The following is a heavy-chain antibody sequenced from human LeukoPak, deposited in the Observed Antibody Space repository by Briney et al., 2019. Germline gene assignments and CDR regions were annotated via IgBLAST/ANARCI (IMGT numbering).Heavy chain of an antibody. CDR1: GFTVSSNY. CDR2: ISSSSSYI. CDR3: ARDPNYYGSGGMFDP. D-gene: IGHD3-10*01. V-gene: IGHV3-21*01. J-gene: IGHJ5*02. Sequence: GGSLRLSCAASGFTVSSNYMNWVRQAPGKGLEWVSSISSSSSYIYYADSVKGRFTISRDNAKNSLYLQMNSLRAEDTAVYYCARDPNYYGSGGMFDPWGQGTLVTVSS.